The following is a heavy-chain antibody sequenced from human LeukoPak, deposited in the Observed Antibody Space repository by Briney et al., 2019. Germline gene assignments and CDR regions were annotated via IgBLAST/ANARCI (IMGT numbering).Heavy chain of an antibody. V-gene: IGHV3-7*03. CDR2: IKQDGSEK. CDR3: ARRLGDYYYYGMDV. Sequence: GGSLRLSCAASGFTFSSYWMSWVRQAPGKGLEWVANIKQDGSEKYCVDSVKGRFTISRDNAKNSLYLQMNSLRAEDTAVYYCARRLGDYYYYGMDVWGKGTTVTVSS. D-gene: IGHD4-11*01. J-gene: IGHJ6*04. CDR1: GFTFSSYW.